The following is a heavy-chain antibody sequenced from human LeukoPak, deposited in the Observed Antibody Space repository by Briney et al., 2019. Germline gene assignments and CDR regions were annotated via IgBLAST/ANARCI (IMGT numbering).Heavy chain of an antibody. CDR3: ARGVAVAGTGVIDY. D-gene: IGHD6-19*01. CDR2: ISSNGGST. J-gene: IGHJ4*02. CDR1: GFTFSSYA. Sequence: GGSLRLSCAASGFTFSSYAMHWVRQAPGKGLEYVSAISSNGGSTYYANSVKGRFTISRDNSKNTLYLQMGSLRAEDMAVYYCARGVAVAGTGVIDYWGQGTLVTVSS. V-gene: IGHV3-64*01.